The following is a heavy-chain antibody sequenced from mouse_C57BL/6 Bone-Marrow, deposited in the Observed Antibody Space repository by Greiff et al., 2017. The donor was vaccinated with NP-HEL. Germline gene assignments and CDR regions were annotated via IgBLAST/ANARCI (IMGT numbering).Heavy chain of an antibody. D-gene: IGHD1-1*01. CDR3: ARSYGSRRRYFDV. J-gene: IGHJ1*03. CDR2: IHPNSGST. Sequence: QVQLQQPGAELVKPGASVKLSCKASGYTFTSYWMHWVKQRPGQGLEWIGMIHPNSGSTNYNEKFKSKATLTVDKSSSTAYMQLSSLTSEDSAVYYGARSYGSRRRYFDVWGTGTTVTVSS. CDR1: GYTFTSYW. V-gene: IGHV1-64*01.